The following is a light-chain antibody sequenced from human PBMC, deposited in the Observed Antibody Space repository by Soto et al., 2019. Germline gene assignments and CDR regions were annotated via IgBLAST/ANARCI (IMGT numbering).Light chain of an antibody. Sequence: EIVMTQSPATLSVSPGERATLSCRASQSVSTNLAWYQQKPGQAPRLLIYGAFNRSTGIPVRFTGSGSGADFRLTFTSLQSEDFAVYYCQHYNDWPPFTFGQGTKLEIE. CDR2: GAF. J-gene: IGKJ2*01. CDR1: QSVSTN. V-gene: IGKV3-15*01. CDR3: QHYNDWPPFT.